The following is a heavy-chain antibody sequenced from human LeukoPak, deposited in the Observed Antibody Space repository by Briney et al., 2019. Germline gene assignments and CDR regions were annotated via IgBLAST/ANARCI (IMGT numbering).Heavy chain of an antibody. D-gene: IGHD3-3*01. J-gene: IGHJ6*03. V-gene: IGHV3-30*02. CDR3: AKDPIQDFWSGSSYYYYMDV. CDR2: IRYDGSNK. Sequence: PGGSLRLSCAASGFTFSSYGMHWVRQAPGKGLEWVAFIRYDGSNKYYADSVKGRFTISRDNSMNTLYLQMNSLRAEDTAVYYCAKDPIQDFWSGSSYYYYMDVWGKGTTVTVSS. CDR1: GFTFSSYG.